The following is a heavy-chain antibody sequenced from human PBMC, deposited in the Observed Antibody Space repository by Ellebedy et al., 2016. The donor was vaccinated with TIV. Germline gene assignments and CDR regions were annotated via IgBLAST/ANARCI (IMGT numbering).Heavy chain of an antibody. D-gene: IGHD2-15*01. CDR2: MFHSGNS. J-gene: IGHJ4*02. CDR3: ASFTNSWRHDY. Sequence: MPSETLSLTCAVYGGSFSGYYWSWIRQPPGKGLEWIGHMFHSGNSDDNHSLKGRVTMSLDTSKTQFSLRLTSVPAADTAVYYCASFTNSWRHDYWGQGTLVTVSP. V-gene: IGHV4-34*10. CDR1: GGSFSGYY.